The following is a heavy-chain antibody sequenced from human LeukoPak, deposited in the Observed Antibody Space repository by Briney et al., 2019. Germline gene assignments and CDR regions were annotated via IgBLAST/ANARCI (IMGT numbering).Heavy chain of an antibody. Sequence: HAGPSLRLSCAASGFTFSSDAMSWVRQAPGKGLECVSAISGSGGSTYSADSVKGRFTIYRDNSKNTLYLQMNSLRAEDTAVYYCAKVMGRRFLEWYLLDYWGQGTLVTGSS. J-gene: IGHJ4*02. CDR2: ISGSGGST. CDR3: AKVMGRRFLEWYLLDY. CDR1: GFTFSSDA. D-gene: IGHD3-3*01. V-gene: IGHV3-23*01.